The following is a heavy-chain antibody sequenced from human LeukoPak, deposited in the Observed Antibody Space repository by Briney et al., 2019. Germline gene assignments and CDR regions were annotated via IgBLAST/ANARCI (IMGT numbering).Heavy chain of an antibody. J-gene: IGHJ5*02. CDR2: IYTSGST. CDR3: AREADRWFDP. Sequence: SETLSLTCTVSGGSISSGSYYWSWIRQPAGKGLEWIGRIYTSGSTHYNPSLKSRVTISVDTSKNQFSLKLSSVTAADTAVYYCAREADRWFDPWGQGTLVTVSS. V-gene: IGHV4-61*02. CDR1: GGSISSGSYY.